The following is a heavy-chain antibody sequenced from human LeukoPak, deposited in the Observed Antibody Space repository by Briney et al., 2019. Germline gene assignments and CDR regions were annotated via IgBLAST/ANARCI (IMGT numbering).Heavy chain of an antibody. Sequence: GASVKVSCKASGYTFTSYGISWVRQAPGQGLEWMGWISAYNGNTNYAQKLQGRVTMTTDTSTSTAYMELRSLRSDDTAVYYCATPNYYGSGRSIDSFDIWGXXTXVTVSS. D-gene: IGHD3-10*01. CDR3: ATPNYYGSGRSIDSFDI. J-gene: IGHJ3*02. CDR1: GYTFTSYG. CDR2: ISAYNGNT. V-gene: IGHV1-18*01.